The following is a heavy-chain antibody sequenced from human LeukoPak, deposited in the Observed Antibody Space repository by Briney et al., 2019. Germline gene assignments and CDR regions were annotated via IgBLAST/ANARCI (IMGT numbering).Heavy chain of an antibody. Sequence: ASVKVSCKASGYTFTGYYMHWVRQAPGQGLEWMGWINPNSGGTNYAQKFQGRVTMTRDTSISTAYMELSRLRSDDTAVYYCARARTGRDGYNDFDYWGQGTLVTVSS. J-gene: IGHJ4*02. D-gene: IGHD5-24*01. V-gene: IGHV1-2*02. CDR3: ARARTGRDGYNDFDY. CDR2: INPNSGGT. CDR1: GYTFTGYY.